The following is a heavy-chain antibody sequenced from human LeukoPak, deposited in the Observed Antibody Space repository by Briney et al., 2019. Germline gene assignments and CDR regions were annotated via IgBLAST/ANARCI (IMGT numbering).Heavy chain of an antibody. CDR3: ARSMKRYTDYPP. Sequence: SETLSLTCTVSGGSISSYYWGWIRQPPGKGLEWIGSMYYSGSTYYNPSLKSRVTISVDTSKNQFSLKLSSVTAADTAVYYCARSMKRYTDYPPWGQGTLVTVSS. V-gene: IGHV4-39*07. CDR1: GGSISSYY. CDR2: MYYSGST. J-gene: IGHJ5*02. D-gene: IGHD5-12*01.